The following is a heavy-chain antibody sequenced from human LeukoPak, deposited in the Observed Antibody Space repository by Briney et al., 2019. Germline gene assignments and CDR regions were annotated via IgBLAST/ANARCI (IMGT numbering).Heavy chain of an antibody. CDR2: INHSGST. Sequence: SETLSLTCAVYGGSFSGYYWSWIRQPPGKGLEWIGEINHSGSTNYNPSLKSRVTISVDTSKNQFSLKLSSVTAADTAVYYCARLRLRVLGPWGQGTLVTVSS. J-gene: IGHJ5*02. D-gene: IGHD5-12*01. V-gene: IGHV4-34*01. CDR3: ARLRLRVLGP. CDR1: GGSFSGYY.